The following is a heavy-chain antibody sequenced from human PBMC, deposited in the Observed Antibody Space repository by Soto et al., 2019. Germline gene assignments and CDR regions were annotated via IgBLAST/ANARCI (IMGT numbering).Heavy chain of an antibody. D-gene: IGHD3-10*01. CDR2: IYYSGST. V-gene: IGHV4-59*01. CDR3: ARRGYGPGFPYYYGMDV. J-gene: IGHJ6*02. CDR1: GGSIISYY. Sequence: SETLSLTCTVYGGSIISYYWSWIRQPPGKGLEWIGYIYYSGSTNYNPSLKSRVTMSVDTPKNQFSLKLSSVTAADTAVYYCARRGYGPGFPYYYGMDVWGQGTTVTVSS.